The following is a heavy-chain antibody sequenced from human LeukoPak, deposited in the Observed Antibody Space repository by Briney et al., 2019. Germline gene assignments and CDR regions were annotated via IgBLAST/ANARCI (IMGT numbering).Heavy chain of an antibody. D-gene: IGHD3-22*01. CDR3: ARSSHSSGYNAFDI. Sequence: VRSGGSLRLSCAASGFTFSDYYMSWIRQAPGKGLEWVSGINWNGGSTGYADSVKGRFTISRDNAKNSLYLQMNSLRAEDTALYYCARSSHSSGYNAFDIWGQGTMVTVSS. CDR1: GFTFSDYY. CDR2: INWNGGST. J-gene: IGHJ3*02. V-gene: IGHV3-20*04.